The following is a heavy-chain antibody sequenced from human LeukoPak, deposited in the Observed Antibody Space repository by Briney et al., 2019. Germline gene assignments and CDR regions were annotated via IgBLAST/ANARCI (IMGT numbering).Heavy chain of an antibody. J-gene: IGHJ4*02. Sequence: SETLSLTCTVSGDSISSSNYYWGWVRQPPGEGLEWIGSVYFSGSTYYNPSLKSRVSISVDTSKNQFSLKLSSVTAADTATYYCARRRPAHRPYYFDYWGQGTLVTVSS. V-gene: IGHV4-39*01. CDR2: VYFSGST. D-gene: IGHD6-6*01. CDR3: ARRRPAHRPYYFDY. CDR1: GDSISSSNYY.